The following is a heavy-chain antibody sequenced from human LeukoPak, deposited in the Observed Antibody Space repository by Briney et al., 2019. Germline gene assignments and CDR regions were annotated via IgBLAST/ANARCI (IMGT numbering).Heavy chain of an antibody. CDR3: ARPFDFDY. V-gene: IGHV3-7*01. CDR2: IHEDGSMK. Sequence: GGSLRLSCAASGFTFSSYWMSWVRQAPEKGLEWVANIHEDGSMKYYVDSVKGRFTISRDNAKNSLYLQMNSLRAEDTAVYYCARPFDFDYWGQGTLVTVSS. CDR1: GFTFSSYW. J-gene: IGHJ4*02.